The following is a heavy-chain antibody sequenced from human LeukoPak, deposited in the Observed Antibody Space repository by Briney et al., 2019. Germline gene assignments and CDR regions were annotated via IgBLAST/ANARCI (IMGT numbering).Heavy chain of an antibody. CDR1: GYSFTSYW. D-gene: IGHD3-22*01. CDR2: IYPGDSDT. V-gene: IGHV5-51*01. Sequence: GESLKISCKGSGYSFTSYWIGWVRQMPGKGLEWMGIIYPGDSDTRYSPSFQGQVTISADKSISTAYLQWSSLKASDTAMYYCARQYYDSSGYPYFDYWGQGTLVTVSS. J-gene: IGHJ4*02. CDR3: ARQYYDSSGYPYFDY.